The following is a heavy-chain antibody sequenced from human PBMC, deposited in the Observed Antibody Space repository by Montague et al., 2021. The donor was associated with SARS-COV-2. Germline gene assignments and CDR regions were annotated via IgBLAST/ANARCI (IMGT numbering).Heavy chain of an antibody. D-gene: IGHD2-15*01. CDR2: IYYSGST. V-gene: IGHV4-59*01. J-gene: IGHJ4*01. CDR1: GGSISSYY. Sequence: SETLSLTCTVSGGSISSYYWSWIRQPPGKGLEWIGYIYYSGSTNYNPSLKSRVTISVDTSKNQFSLKLSSVTAADTAVYYCARGGAYGGYPNPPAVDGWGQGTLVTVSS. CDR3: ARGGAYGGYPNPPAVDG.